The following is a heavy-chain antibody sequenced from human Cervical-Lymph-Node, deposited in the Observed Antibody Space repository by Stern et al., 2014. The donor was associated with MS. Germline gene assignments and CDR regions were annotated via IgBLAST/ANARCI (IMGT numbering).Heavy chain of an antibody. CDR2: IYYSGST. CDR1: GGSISSGGYY. Sequence: QVQLQESGPGLVKPSQTLSLTCTVSGGSISSGGYYWSWIRQHPGKGLEWIGYIYYSGSTYYNPSLKSRVNISVDTSKNQFSLKLSSVTAADTAVYYCARVSYDFWSGYYVFDYWGQGTLVTVSS. D-gene: IGHD3-3*01. V-gene: IGHV4-31*03. CDR3: ARVSYDFWSGYYVFDY. J-gene: IGHJ4*02.